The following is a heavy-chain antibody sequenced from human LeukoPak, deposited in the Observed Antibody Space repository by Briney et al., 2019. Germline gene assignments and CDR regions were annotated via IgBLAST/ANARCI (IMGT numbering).Heavy chain of an antibody. D-gene: IGHD3-10*01. CDR2: ISGRGGST. J-gene: IGHJ6*03. CDR1: GFTFSSYG. CDR3: AKDLITMVRGVIISAGYYYYYMDV. V-gene: IGHV3-23*01. Sequence: PGGSLRLSCAASGFTFSSYGMSWVRQAPGRGLEWVSAISGRGGSTYYADSVKGRFTISRDNSKNTLYLQMNSLRAEDTAVYYCAKDLITMVRGVIISAGYYYYYMDVSGKGTTVTISS.